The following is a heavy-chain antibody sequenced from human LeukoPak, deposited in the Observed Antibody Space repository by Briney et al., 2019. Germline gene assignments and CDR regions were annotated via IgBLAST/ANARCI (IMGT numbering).Heavy chain of an antibody. D-gene: IGHD4-11*01. CDR3: ARARGYSNYFSFNY. V-gene: IGHV3-21*01. J-gene: IGHJ4*02. Sequence: GGSLRPSCAASGFTFSSYSMNWVRQAPGKGLEWVSSISSSSSYIYYADSVKGRFTISRDNAKNSLYLQMNSLRAEDTAVYYCARARGYSNYFSFNYWGQGTLVTVSS. CDR2: ISSSSSYI. CDR1: GFTFSSYS.